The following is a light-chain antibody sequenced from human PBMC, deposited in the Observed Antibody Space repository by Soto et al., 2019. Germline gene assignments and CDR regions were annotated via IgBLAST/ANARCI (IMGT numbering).Light chain of an antibody. Sequence: DIVLTQSPGTLSLSPGDRATLSCRASLNFSSNYLTWYQHKPGEAPKLLIYASSTLHSGVSSRFSGSGSGTDFTLTISSLQPEDFATYYCQQTYSPPLTFGGGTKV. CDR2: ASS. CDR1: LNFSSNY. J-gene: IGKJ4*01. CDR3: QQTYSPPLT. V-gene: IGKV3D-7*01.